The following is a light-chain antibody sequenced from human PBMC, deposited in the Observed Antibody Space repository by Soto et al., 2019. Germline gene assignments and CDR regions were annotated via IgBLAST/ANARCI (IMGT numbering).Light chain of an antibody. CDR3: SSYTSSSTPI. Sequence: QSALTQPASVSGSPGQSITISCTGTSSDVGGYNYVSWYQQHPGKAPKLMIYEVSNRPSGVSNRFSSSKSGNTASLTISGLQAEDEADYYCSSYTSSSTPIFGTGTKLTVL. CDR2: EVS. CDR1: SSDVGGYNY. V-gene: IGLV2-14*01. J-gene: IGLJ1*01.